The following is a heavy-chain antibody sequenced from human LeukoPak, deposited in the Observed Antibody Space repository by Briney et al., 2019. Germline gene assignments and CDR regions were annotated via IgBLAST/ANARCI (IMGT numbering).Heavy chain of an antibody. V-gene: IGHV4-4*02. CDR2: IYHSGST. CDR3: ARDVRDYYGNRGFDY. Sequence: SETLSLTCAVSGGSISSSNWWSWVRQPPGKGLEWIGEIYHSGSTNYNPSLKSRVTISVDKSKNQFSLKLSSVTAADTAVYYCARDVRDYYGNRGFDYWGQGTLVTVSS. J-gene: IGHJ4*02. D-gene: IGHD3-10*01. CDR1: GGSISSSNW.